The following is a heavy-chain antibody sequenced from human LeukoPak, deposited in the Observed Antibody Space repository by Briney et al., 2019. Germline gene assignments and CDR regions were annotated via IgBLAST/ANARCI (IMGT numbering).Heavy chain of an antibody. CDR1: GYTFTGYY. Sequence: GASVKVSCKASGYTFTGYYMHWVRQAPGQGLEWMGGIIPISGTANYAQKFQGRATITADESTNTAYMELTSLRSEDTAVYYCARGPPGYGSGSHLDYWGQGTLVTVSS. V-gene: IGHV1-69*13. D-gene: IGHD3-10*01. J-gene: IGHJ4*02. CDR2: IIPISGTA. CDR3: ARGPPGYGSGSHLDY.